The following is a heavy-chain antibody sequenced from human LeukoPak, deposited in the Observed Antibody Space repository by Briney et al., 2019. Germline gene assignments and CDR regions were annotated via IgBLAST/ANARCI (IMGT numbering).Heavy chain of an antibody. CDR2: IYSGGST. Sequence: PGGSLRLSCAAPGFTVSSNYMSWVRQAPGKGLEWVSVIYSGGSTYYADSVKGRFTISRDNSKNTLYLQMNSLRAEDTGVYFCAKSRSSTTSSSNYWGQGILVTVSS. D-gene: IGHD2-2*01. CDR1: GFTVSSNY. CDR3: AKSRSSTTSSSNY. J-gene: IGHJ4*02. V-gene: IGHV3-66*01.